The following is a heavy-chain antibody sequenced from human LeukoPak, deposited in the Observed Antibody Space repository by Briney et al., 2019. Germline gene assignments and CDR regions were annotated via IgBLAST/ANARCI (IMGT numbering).Heavy chain of an antibody. J-gene: IGHJ4*02. Sequence: GGCLRLSCAASGFKFDDYAMHWVRQAPGKGREWVSGISYASGSIAYGDSVKGRFTISRDNSKNTLYLQMNSLRAEDTAVYYCARDGESSGWYAELDYWGQGTLVTVSS. CDR3: ARDGESSGWYAELDY. CDR1: GFKFDDYA. V-gene: IGHV3-9*01. D-gene: IGHD6-19*01. CDR2: ISYASGSI.